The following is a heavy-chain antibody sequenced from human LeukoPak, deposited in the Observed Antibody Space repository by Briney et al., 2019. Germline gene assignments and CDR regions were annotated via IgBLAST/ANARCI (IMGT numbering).Heavy chain of an antibody. CDR2: IYAGGRT. Sequence: GGSLRLSCAASGLTVSSNYMSWVRQAPGKGLEWVSIIYAGGRTYYADSVKGRFIISRDSSKNTLYLQMNSLRTEDTAVYYCAGRGAAANDYWGQGTLGTVSS. CDR3: AGRGAAANDY. CDR1: GLTVSSNY. V-gene: IGHV3-53*01. J-gene: IGHJ4*02. D-gene: IGHD6-13*01.